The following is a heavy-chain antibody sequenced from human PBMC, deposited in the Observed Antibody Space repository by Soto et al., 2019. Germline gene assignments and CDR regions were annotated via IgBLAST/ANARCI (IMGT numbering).Heavy chain of an antibody. CDR3: ARVAVGYYYMDV. J-gene: IGHJ6*03. CDR1: GFTFSNYW. V-gene: IGHV3-74*01. Sequence: EVQLVESGGGLVQPGGSLRLSCAASGFTFSNYWMHWVRQAPGKGLVWVSRINSDGTRTNHADSVKGRFTISRDNAENTLYLQMNSLTAEDTAVYYCARVAVGYYYMDVWGKGTTVTVSS. CDR2: INSDGTRT.